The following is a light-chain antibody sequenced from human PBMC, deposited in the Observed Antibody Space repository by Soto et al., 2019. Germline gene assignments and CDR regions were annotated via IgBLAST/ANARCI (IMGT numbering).Light chain of an antibody. J-gene: IGKJ5*01. V-gene: IGKV1-39*01. CDR3: QQSYNIPIT. Sequence: IHMTQSPSALSASVRDRVTITCRASQIIYSYLNWYHQKPGKAPKLLIYSISSLEGGVPSRFSGSGSGTEFTLTISSLQPEDSATYFCQQSYNIPITFGQGTRLEIK. CDR1: QIIYSY. CDR2: SIS.